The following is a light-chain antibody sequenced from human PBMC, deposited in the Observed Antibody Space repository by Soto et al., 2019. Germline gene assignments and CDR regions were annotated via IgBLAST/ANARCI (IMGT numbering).Light chain of an antibody. Sequence: QSVLTQTASVSGSPGQSITISCTGTSSDVGGYNYVSWYQQHPGKAPKLMIYDVSNRPSGVSNRFSGSKSGNTASLTISGLQAEDEAEYYCSSYRSSSTYVFGTGTKLTVL. V-gene: IGLV2-14*01. J-gene: IGLJ1*01. CDR3: SSYRSSSTYV. CDR1: SSDVGGYNY. CDR2: DVS.